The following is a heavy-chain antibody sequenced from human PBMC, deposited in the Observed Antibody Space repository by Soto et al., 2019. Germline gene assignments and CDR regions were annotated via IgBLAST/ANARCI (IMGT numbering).Heavy chain of an antibody. Sequence: QVQLVESGGGVVQPGRSLRLSCAASGFTFSSYGMHWVRQAPGKGLEWVAVISYDGSNKYYADSVKGRFTISRDNSKNTLYRQMNSLRAEDTAVYYCAKDKRDIVVVVAGSYYYGMDVWGQGTTVTVSS. D-gene: IGHD2-15*01. V-gene: IGHV3-30*18. CDR2: ISYDGSNK. J-gene: IGHJ6*02. CDR3: AKDKRDIVVVVAGSYYYGMDV. CDR1: GFTFSSYG.